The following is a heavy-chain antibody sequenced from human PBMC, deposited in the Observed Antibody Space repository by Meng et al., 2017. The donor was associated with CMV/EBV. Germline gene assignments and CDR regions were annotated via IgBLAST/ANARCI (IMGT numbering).Heavy chain of an antibody. J-gene: IGHJ6*02. CDR2: IIPILDIA. V-gene: IGHV1-69*10. Sequence: SVKVSCKASGGTFSSYAISWVRQAPRQGLEWMGGIIPILDIANYAQKFQGRVTITADKSTSTAYMDLGSLRSEDTALYYCARIPVNCTSTSCYAGYYYYYGAMDVWGQGTTVTVSS. CDR3: ARIPVNCTSTSCYAGYYYYYGAMDV. D-gene: IGHD2-2*01. CDR1: GGTFSSYA.